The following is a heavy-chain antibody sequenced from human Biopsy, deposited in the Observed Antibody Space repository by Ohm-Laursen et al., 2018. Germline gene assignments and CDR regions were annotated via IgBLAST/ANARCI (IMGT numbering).Heavy chain of an antibody. Sequence: SVKVSCKASGGSFSDYGLSWVRQAPGRGLEWMGRVIPISNTANYAQNFQDRLTIAADRSTDTAYMELNSLRSEDTAVYFCATLTEDYGASPDSWGQGTLVVVSS. CDR2: VIPISNTA. CDR3: ATLTEDYGASPDS. V-gene: IGHV1-69*06. CDR1: GGSFSDYG. J-gene: IGHJ4*02. D-gene: IGHD4-17*01.